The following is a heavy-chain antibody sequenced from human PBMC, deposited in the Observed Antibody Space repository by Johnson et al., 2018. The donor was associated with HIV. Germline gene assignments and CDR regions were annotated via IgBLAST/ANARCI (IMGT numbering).Heavy chain of an antibody. J-gene: IGHJ3*02. CDR2: IQSGENT. CDR1: GFTVGSNS. Sequence: VQLVESGGGWVQPGGSLRLSCEASGFTVGSNSMSWVRQAPGKGLEWVSVIQSGENTLYADSVKGRFTVSRDDSKNTLYLQMNSLRAEATAVYYCAGGVAVAFDIWGPGTVVSVSS. D-gene: IGHD6-19*01. CDR3: AGGVAVAFDI. V-gene: IGHV3-66*01.